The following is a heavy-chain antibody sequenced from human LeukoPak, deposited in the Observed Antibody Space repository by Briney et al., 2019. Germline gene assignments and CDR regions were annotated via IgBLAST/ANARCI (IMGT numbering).Heavy chain of an antibody. J-gene: IGHJ4*02. Sequence: GESLKISCKGSGYSLTNYWIGWVRQMPGKGLEWVGIIHPGDSDTRYSSSLQGQVTISADTSISTAYLQWSSLKASDTAMYFCVRSDNGGYNYGRWGQGTRVTVSS. V-gene: IGHV5-51*01. CDR1: GYSLTNYW. CDR2: IHPGDSDT. D-gene: IGHD5-24*01. CDR3: VRSDNGGYNYGR.